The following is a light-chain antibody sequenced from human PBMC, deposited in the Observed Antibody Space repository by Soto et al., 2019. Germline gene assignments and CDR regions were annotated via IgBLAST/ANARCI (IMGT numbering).Light chain of an antibody. CDR2: EGS. CDR3: CSYAGSSTFV. J-gene: IGLJ3*02. Sequence: QSALTQPASVSGSPGQSITISCTGTSSDVGSYNLVSWYQQHPGKAPKLMIYEGSKRPSGVSNRFSGSKSGNTASLTISGHQCEVEADYSSCSYAGSSTFVFGGGTKLTVL. CDR1: SSDVGSYNL. V-gene: IGLV2-23*03.